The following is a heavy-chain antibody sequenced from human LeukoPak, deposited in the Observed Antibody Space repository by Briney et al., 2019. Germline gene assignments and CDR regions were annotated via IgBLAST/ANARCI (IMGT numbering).Heavy chain of an antibody. Sequence: GGSLRLSCATSGFTFTDYAMNWVRQAPGKGLEWVSVITWNSDTIAYADSVKGRFTISKDNARNSLYLQMNSLRTDDTALYYCTARARGYKRIDYWGQGTLVTVSS. CDR1: GFTFTDYA. J-gene: IGHJ4*02. V-gene: IGHV3-9*01. D-gene: IGHD3-10*01. CDR2: ITWNSDTI. CDR3: TARARGYKRIDY.